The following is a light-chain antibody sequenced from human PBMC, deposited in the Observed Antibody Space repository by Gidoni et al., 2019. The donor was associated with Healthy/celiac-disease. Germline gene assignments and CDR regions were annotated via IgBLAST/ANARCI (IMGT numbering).Light chain of an antibody. CDR1: SSNIGSNT. J-gene: IGLJ1*01. V-gene: IGLV1-44*01. CDR2: SYN. CDR3: AAWDDSLNGYV. Sequence: SVLTQPPSASGTPGQRVTISCSGSSSNIGSNTVNWYQELPGTAPKLLIYSYNQRPSGVPDRFSGSKSGTSASLAISGLQSEDEADYYCAAWDDSLNGYVFGTGTKVTVL.